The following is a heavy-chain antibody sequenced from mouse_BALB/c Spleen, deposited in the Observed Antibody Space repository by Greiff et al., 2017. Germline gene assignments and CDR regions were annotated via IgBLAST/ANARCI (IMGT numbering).Heavy chain of an antibody. V-gene: IGHV14-3*02. D-gene: IGHD2-3*01. CDR1: GFNIKDTY. CDR3: ARYDGYYVAMDY. CDR2: IDPANGNT. J-gene: IGHJ4*01. Sequence: VHVKQSGAELVKPGASVKLSCTASGFNIKDTYMHWVKQRPEQGLEWIGRIDPANGNTKYDPKFQGKATITADTSSNTAYLQLSSLTSEDTAVYCCARYDGYYVAMDYWGQGTSVTVSS.